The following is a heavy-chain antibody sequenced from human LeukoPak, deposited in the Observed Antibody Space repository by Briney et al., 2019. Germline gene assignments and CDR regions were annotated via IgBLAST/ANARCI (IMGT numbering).Heavy chain of an antibody. CDR2: ISGSGGST. J-gene: IGHJ4*02. D-gene: IGHD5-18*01. CDR3: AKGNSGYSYGYFDY. CDR1: GLTFSSYA. Sequence: PGGSLRLSCAASGLTFSSYAMSWVRQAPGKGLEWVSAISGSGGSTYYADSVKGRFTISRDNSKNTLYLQMNSLRAEDTAVYYCAKGNSGYSYGYFDYWGQGTLVTVSS. V-gene: IGHV3-23*01.